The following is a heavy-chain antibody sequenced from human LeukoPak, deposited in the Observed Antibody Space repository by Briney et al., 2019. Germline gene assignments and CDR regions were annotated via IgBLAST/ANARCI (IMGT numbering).Heavy chain of an antibody. J-gene: IGHJ5*02. CDR2: IYIGGST. D-gene: IGHD6-13*01. CDR1: GLTVSSNY. CDR3: ARAAGYSSSWYGWFDP. V-gene: IGHV3-66*01. Sequence: GGSLRLSCAASGLTVSSNYMNWVRQAPGKGLEWVSVIYIGGSTYYADSVKGRFTISRDNSKNTLYLQMNSLRAEDTAVYYCARAAGYSSSWYGWFDPWGQGTLVTVSS.